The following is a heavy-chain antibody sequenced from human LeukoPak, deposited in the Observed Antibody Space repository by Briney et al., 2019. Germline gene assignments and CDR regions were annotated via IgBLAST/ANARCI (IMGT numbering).Heavy chain of an antibody. D-gene: IGHD6-19*01. J-gene: IGHJ4*02. CDR1: GFTLSSHA. CDR3: ARANIAVAGTLDY. Sequence: PGGSLRLSCAASGFTLSSHAIHWVRQAPGQGLEWMGWINPNSGGTNYAQKFQGRVTMTRDTSISTAYMELSRLRSDDTAVYYCARANIAVAGTLDYWGQGTLVTVSS. CDR2: INPNSGGT. V-gene: IGHV1-2*02.